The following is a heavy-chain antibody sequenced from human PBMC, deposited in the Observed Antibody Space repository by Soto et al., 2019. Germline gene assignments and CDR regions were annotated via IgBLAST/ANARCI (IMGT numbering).Heavy chain of an antibody. CDR1: GFTFSSYA. CDR3: ARGPRVSSTGTGAH. Sequence: GGSLRLSCAASGFTFSSYAMHWVRQAPGKGLEWVAVISYDGSNKYYADSVKGRFVISRDNAKNSLYLEMNTLRADDSGLYYCARGPRVSSTGTGAHWGRGTLVTVSS. D-gene: IGHD1-1*01. CDR2: ISYDGSNK. J-gene: IGHJ4*02. V-gene: IGHV3-30*09.